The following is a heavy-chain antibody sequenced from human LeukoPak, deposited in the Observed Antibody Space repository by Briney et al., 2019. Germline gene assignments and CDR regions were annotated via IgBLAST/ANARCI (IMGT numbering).Heavy chain of an antibody. D-gene: IGHD3-10*01. CDR3: ARERKGSITMVRGVIRYFDY. CDR2: ISSSSSYI. V-gene: IGHV3-21*01. CDR1: GFTFSSYS. Sequence: PRGSLRLSCAASGFTFSSYSMNWVRQAPGKGLEWVSSISSSSSYIYYADSVKGRFTISRDNAKNSLYLQMNSLRAEDTAVYYCARERKGSITMVRGVIRYFDYWGQGTLVTVSS. J-gene: IGHJ4*02.